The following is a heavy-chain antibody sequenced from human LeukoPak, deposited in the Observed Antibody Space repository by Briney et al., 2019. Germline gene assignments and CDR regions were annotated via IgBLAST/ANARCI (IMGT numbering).Heavy chain of an antibody. CDR2: IKEDGRVQ. Sequence: GGSLRPSCAASGFTSRNYWMIWVRQAPGNGLEWVGNIKEDGRVQRYAGSVRGRFTASRDSAHNTVYLQMRNLRTGDTALYYCARASDPWLQLTWGQGTLVTVSS. V-gene: IGHV3-7*01. CDR3: ARASDPWLQLT. J-gene: IGHJ4*02. CDR1: GFTSRNYW. D-gene: IGHD5-24*01.